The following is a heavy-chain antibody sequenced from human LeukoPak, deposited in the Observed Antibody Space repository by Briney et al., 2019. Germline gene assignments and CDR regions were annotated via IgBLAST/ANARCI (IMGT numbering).Heavy chain of an antibody. Sequence: PGGSLRLSCAASGFTFRTSGMSWVRQAPGKGLEWVSAISGSGVSTYYADSVKGRFTISRDNPKNTLYLQMNSLRAEDTAVYYCAKEYGYTYGEFDYWGQGTLVTVSS. CDR1: GFTFRTSG. D-gene: IGHD5-18*01. CDR3: AKEYGYTYGEFDY. J-gene: IGHJ4*02. CDR2: ISGSGVST. V-gene: IGHV3-23*01.